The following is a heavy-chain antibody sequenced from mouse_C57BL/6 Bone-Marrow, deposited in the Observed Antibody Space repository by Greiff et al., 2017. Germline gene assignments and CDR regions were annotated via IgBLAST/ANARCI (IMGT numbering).Heavy chain of an antibody. V-gene: IGHV1-26*01. Sequence: VQLQQSGPELVKPGASVKISCKASGYTFTDHYMNWVKQSHGKSLEWIGDINPNNGGTSYNQKFKGKATLTVDKSSSTAYMELRSLTSEDSAVYYCARLGYSNYGYYFDYWGQGTTLTVSS. CDR1: GYTFTDHY. J-gene: IGHJ2*01. CDR2: INPNNGGT. CDR3: ARLGYSNYGYYFDY. D-gene: IGHD2-5*01.